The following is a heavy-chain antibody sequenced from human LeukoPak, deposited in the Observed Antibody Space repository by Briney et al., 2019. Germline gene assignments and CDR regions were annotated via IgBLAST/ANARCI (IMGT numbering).Heavy chain of an antibody. D-gene: IGHD6-13*01. J-gene: IGHJ4*02. Sequence: PGGSLRLSCAASGFTFSSYSMNWVRQAPGKGLEWVSYISSSISTIYYADSVKGRFTISRDNAKNSLYLQMNSLRAEDTAVYYCARDGIAAAGSRADYWGQGTLVTVSS. CDR1: GFTFSSYS. CDR3: ARDGIAAAGSRADY. V-gene: IGHV3-48*01. CDR2: ISSSISTI.